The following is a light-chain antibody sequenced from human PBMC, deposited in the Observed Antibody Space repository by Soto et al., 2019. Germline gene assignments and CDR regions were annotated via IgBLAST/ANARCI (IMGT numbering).Light chain of an antibody. V-gene: IGKV3-15*01. Sequence: EVVMAQSPATLSVSPGERVTLSCRASQNVNSNFAWYQQKPGQAPRLLIYGASTRATGIPARFSGSGSGTEFTLTISSLQSEDFVVYYCQQYDLALNFGPGTKVEIK. CDR3: QQYDLALN. J-gene: IGKJ3*01. CDR1: QNVNSN. CDR2: GAS.